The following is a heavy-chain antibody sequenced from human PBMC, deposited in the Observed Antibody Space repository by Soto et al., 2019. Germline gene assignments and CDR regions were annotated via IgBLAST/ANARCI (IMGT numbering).Heavy chain of an antibody. CDR2: IIPIFGTA. CDR3: ARVYSNYAPREYYGTDV. D-gene: IGHD4-4*01. V-gene: IGHV1-69*13. Sequence: SVKVSCKASGGTFSSYAISWVRQAPGQGLEWMGGIIPIFGTANYAQKFQGRVTITADESTSTAYMELSSLRSEDTAVYHCARVYSNYAPREYYGTDVWGQGTTVTV. CDR1: GGTFSSYA. J-gene: IGHJ6*02.